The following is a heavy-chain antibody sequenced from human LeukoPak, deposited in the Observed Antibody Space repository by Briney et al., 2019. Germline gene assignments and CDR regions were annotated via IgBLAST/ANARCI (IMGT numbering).Heavy chain of an antibody. V-gene: IGHV3-23*01. Sequence: GGSLRLSCAASGFTFSTYAMSWVRQAPGKGLEWVSDISGSGGYTYYADSVKGRFTISRDNSKNTLYLEMNSLRAEDTAVYYCAKEVYYYGSGSYYSANYIDYWGQGTLVTVSS. J-gene: IGHJ4*02. CDR3: AKEVYYYGSGSYYSANYIDY. CDR1: GFTFSTYA. D-gene: IGHD3-10*01. CDR2: ISGSGGYT.